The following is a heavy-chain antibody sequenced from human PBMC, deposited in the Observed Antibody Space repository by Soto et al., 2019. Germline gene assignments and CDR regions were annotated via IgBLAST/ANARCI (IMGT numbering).Heavy chain of an antibody. V-gene: IGHV3-23*01. CDR1: GFTFSSYA. Sequence: EVQLLESGGGLVQPGGSLRLSCAASGFTFSSYAMSWVRQAPGKGLEWVSAISGSGGSTYYADSVKGRFTISRDNSKNTLYLQMNSLRAEDTAVYYCAKTAQAGFPWIADSIAARSYFDYWGQGTLVTVSS. CDR3: AKTAQAGFPWIADSIAARSYFDY. J-gene: IGHJ4*02. D-gene: IGHD6-6*01. CDR2: ISGSGGST.